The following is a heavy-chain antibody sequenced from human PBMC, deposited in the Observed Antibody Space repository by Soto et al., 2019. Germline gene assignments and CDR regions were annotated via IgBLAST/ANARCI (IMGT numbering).Heavy chain of an antibody. D-gene: IGHD5-12*01. CDR3: ARVNILVTLGYYHCYIDV. CDR2: IYYSGST. J-gene: IGHJ6*03. Sequence: SETLSLTCTVSGGSISSYYWSWIRQPPGKGLEWIGYIYYSGSTNYNPSLKSRVTISVDTSKNQFSLKLSSVTAADTAVYYFARVNILVTLGYYHCYIDVRDKGTTVTGFS. V-gene: IGHV4-59*01. CDR1: GGSISSYY.